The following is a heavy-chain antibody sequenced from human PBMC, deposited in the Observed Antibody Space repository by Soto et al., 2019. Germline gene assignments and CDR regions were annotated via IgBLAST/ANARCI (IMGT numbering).Heavy chain of an antibody. D-gene: IGHD7-27*01. V-gene: IGHV4-39*07. CDR2: IYHTGNT. CDR1: GGSISNSRYY. Sequence: SETLSLTCTVSGGSISNSRYYWAWIRQPPGKGLEWIGSIYHTGNTYYNPSLRSRVTISVDTSKNQFSLKLSSVTAADTAVYYCARVPGPWGQGTLVTVSS. CDR3: ARVPGP. J-gene: IGHJ5*02.